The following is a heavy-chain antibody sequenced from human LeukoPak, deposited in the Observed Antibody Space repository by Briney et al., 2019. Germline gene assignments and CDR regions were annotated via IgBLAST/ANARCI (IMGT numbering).Heavy chain of an antibody. CDR3: AKERVWFGELNWFDP. D-gene: IGHD3-10*01. V-gene: IGHV3-23*01. Sequence: GGSLRLSCAASGFTFSSYAMTWVRQAPGKGLEWVSAISGSGADTYYTDSVRGRFSISRDNSKNTLYLQMNSLTAEDTAVYYCAKERVWFGELNWFDPWGQGTLVTVSS. CDR2: ISGSGADT. CDR1: GFTFSSYA. J-gene: IGHJ5*02.